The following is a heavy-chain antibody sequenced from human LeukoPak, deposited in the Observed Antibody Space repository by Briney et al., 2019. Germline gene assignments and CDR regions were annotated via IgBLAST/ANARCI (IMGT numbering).Heavy chain of an antibody. J-gene: IGHJ3*02. D-gene: IGHD5-24*01. CDR3: ARDDGYILRADAFDI. Sequence: ASVKVSCKASGGTFISYAISWVRQAPGQGLEWMGRIIPIFDTANYAQKSQGRVTITTDESTSTAYMELSSLRSEDTAVYYCARDDGYILRADAFDIWGQGTMGTVSS. CDR1: GGTFISYA. CDR2: IIPIFDTA. V-gene: IGHV1-69*05.